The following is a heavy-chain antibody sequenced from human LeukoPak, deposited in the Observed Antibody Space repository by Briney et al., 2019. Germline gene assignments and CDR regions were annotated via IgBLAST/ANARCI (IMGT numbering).Heavy chain of an antibody. J-gene: IGHJ3*02. CDR2: IYYSGST. CDR1: GGSISSSSYY. CDR3: ARPMGYCSSTSCHPHAFDI. Sequence: SETLSLTCIVSGGSISSSSYYWGWIRQPPGKGLEWIGSIYYSGSTYYNPSLKSRVTISVDTSKNQFSLKLSSVTAADTAVYYCARPMGYCSSTSCHPHAFDIWGQGTMVTVSS. V-gene: IGHV4-39*01. D-gene: IGHD2-2*01.